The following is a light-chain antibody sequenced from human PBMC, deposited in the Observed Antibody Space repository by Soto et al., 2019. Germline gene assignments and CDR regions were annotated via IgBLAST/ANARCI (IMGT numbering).Light chain of an antibody. CDR2: EGS. CDR1: SCDVGGYNY. V-gene: IGLV2-23*01. Sequence: QSALTQPASVSGSPGQTITISCTGTSCDVGGYNYVSWYQQHPGKAPKLMIYEGSKRPSGVSNRFSGSKSGNTASLTISGLQAEDEADYYCCSYAGSSTLFVGGTQLSIL. J-gene: IGLJ2*01. CDR3: CSYAGSSTL.